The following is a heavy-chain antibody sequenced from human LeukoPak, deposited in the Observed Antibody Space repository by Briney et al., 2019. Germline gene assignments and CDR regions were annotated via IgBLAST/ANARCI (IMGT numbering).Heavy chain of an antibody. CDR2: IYSGGST. Sequence: GGSLRLSCAASGFTVSSNYMCWVRQAPGKGLEWVSVIYSGGSTYYADSVKGRFTISRDNSKNTLYLQMNSLRAEDTAVYYCANHYGDYSIFPFQHWGQGTLVTVSS. CDR3: ANHYGDYSIFPFQH. J-gene: IGHJ1*01. D-gene: IGHD4-17*01. V-gene: IGHV3-66*01. CDR1: GFTVSSNY.